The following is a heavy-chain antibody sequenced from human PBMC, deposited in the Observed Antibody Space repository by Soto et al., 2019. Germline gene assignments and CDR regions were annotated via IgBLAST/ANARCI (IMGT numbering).Heavy chain of an antibody. CDR2: IVVGSGNT. D-gene: IGHD3-9*01. CDR1: GFTFTSSA. Sequence: QMQLVQSGPEVKKPGTSVKVSCKASGFTFTSSAVQWVRQARGQRLEWIGWIVVGSGNTNYAQKFQERVTITRDMXXGTAYMELSSLRSEDTAVYYCAAPWDWLWGPYFDYWGQGTLVTVSS. CDR3: AAPWDWLWGPYFDY. V-gene: IGHV1-58*01. J-gene: IGHJ4*02.